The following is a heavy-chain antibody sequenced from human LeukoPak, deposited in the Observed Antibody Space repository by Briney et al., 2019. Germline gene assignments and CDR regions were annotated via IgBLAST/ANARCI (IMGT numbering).Heavy chain of an antibody. CDR1: GFTFSSYA. Sequence: GGSLRLSCAASGFTFSSYAMSWVRQAPGKGLEWVSAISGSGARTYYADSAKGRFTVSRDNSKNTVYLQMNSLRAEDRAVYYCAKEQTSSGFFDYWGQGTLVTVSS. V-gene: IGHV3-23*01. J-gene: IGHJ4*02. CDR2: ISGSGART. CDR3: AKEQTSSGFFDY. D-gene: IGHD3-10*01.